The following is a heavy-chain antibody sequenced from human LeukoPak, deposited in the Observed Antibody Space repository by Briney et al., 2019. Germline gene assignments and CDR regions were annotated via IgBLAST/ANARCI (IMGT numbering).Heavy chain of an antibody. Sequence: SETLSLTCAVSGGSISSGGYSWSWIRQPPGKGLEWIGYIYYSGSTNYNPSLKSRVTISVDTSKNQFSLKLSSVTAADTAVYYCASGSSSWYPLDYWGQGTLVTVSS. CDR3: ASGSSSWYPLDY. D-gene: IGHD6-13*01. J-gene: IGHJ4*02. V-gene: IGHV4-61*08. CDR1: GGSISSGGYS. CDR2: IYYSGST.